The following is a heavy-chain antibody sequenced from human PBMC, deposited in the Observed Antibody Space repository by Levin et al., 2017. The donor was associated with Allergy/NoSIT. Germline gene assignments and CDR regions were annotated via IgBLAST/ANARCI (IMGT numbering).Heavy chain of an antibody. CDR2: ISAYNGNT. D-gene: IGHD3-22*01. V-gene: IGHV1-18*01. CDR3: ARASYYYDSSGYYFN. J-gene: IGHJ4*02. CDR1: GYTFTSYG. Sequence: GESLKISCKASGYTFTSYGISWVRQAPGQGLEWMGWISAYNGNTNYAQKLQGRVTMTTDTSTSTAYMELRSLRSDDTAVYYCARASYYYDSSGYYFNWGQGTLVTVSS.